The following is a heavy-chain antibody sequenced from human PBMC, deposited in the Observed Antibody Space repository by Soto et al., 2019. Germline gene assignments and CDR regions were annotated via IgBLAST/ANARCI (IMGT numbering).Heavy chain of an antibody. CDR1: GFTFSSYS. J-gene: IGHJ6*02. V-gene: IGHV3-21*01. D-gene: IGHD6-13*01. CDR3: ARARNPLAAAGIYYYYGMDV. Sequence: EVQLVESGGGLVKPGGSLRLSCAASGFTFSSYSMNWVRQAPGKGLEWVSSISSSSSYIYYADSVKGRFTISRDNAKNSLYLQMNSLRAEDTAVYYCARARNPLAAAGIYYYYGMDVWGQGTTVTVSS. CDR2: ISSSSSYI.